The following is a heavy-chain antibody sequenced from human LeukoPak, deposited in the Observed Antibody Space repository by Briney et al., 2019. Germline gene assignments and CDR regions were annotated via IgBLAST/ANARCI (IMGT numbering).Heavy chain of an antibody. CDR3: ARDGVGDLQQLDY. J-gene: IGHJ4*02. D-gene: IGHD6-13*01. CDR1: GFTFSSYA. Sequence: PGGSLRLSCAASGFTFSSYAMSWVRQAPGKGLEWVSAISGSGGSTYYADSVKGRFTISRDNSKNTLYLQMNSLRAEDTAVYYCARDGVGDLQQLDYWGQGTLVTVSS. V-gene: IGHV3-23*01. CDR2: ISGSGGST.